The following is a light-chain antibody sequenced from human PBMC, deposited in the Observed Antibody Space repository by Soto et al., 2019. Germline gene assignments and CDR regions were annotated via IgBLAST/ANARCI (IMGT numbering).Light chain of an antibody. Sequence: EIEVTQSPLSLSVTPGEPATISCRSSQSDGHNKVDWYVQKPGRSPQLLIYLASFRASGVPDRFSGSGSGTDFTLKISRVEAEDVGVYYCMQVLQTLPEITFGPGTKVDIK. V-gene: IGKV2-28*01. CDR2: LAS. CDR1: QSDGHNK. CDR3: MQVLQTLPEIT. J-gene: IGKJ3*01.